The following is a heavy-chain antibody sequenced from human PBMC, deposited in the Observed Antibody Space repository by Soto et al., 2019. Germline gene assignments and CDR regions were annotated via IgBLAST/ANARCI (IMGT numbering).Heavy chain of an antibody. J-gene: IGHJ6*02. V-gene: IGHV3-23*01. CDR3: AKLNGNLYYYYGMDV. D-gene: IGHD1-1*01. CDR2: ISGSGSST. CDR1: GFTFSSYA. Sequence: PGGSLRLSCAASGFTFSSYAMSWVRQAPGKGLEWVSAISGSGSSTYYADSVKGRFTISRDNSKNTLYLQMNSLRAEDTAVYYCAKLNGNLYYYYGMDVWGQGTTVTVSS.